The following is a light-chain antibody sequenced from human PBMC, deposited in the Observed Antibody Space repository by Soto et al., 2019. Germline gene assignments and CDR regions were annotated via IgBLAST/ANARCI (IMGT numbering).Light chain of an antibody. J-gene: IGLJ1*01. Sequence: QSVLTQPASVSGSPGQSITISCTGTSSDVGGYNFFSWYQQHPGKAPKLMIYDVTHRPSGVSNRFSGSKSGNTASLTISGLQAEDEAEYYCLSYSSSTSPYVLGTETKGTV. CDR2: DVT. CDR3: LSYSSSTSPYV. V-gene: IGLV2-14*01. CDR1: SSDVGGYNF.